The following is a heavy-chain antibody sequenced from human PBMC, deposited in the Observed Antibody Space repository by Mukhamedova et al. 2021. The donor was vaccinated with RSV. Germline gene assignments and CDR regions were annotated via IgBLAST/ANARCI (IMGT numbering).Heavy chain of an antibody. Sequence: APGKGLEWVSAISGSGGSPYYADSVKGRFTISRDNSKNTRYLQMNSLRAEDPAEYYCAKLREYDAFVSWGQGPMVTVSP. J-gene: IGHJ3*01. CDR2: ISGSGGSP. D-gene: IGHD3-10*01. CDR3: AKLREYDAFVS. V-gene: IGHV3-23*01.